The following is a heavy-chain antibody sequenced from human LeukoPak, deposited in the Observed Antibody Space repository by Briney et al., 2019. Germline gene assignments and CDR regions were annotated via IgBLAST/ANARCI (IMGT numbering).Heavy chain of an antibody. V-gene: IGHV1-18*01. CDR3: ARAEGDYDPLNWIDP. J-gene: IGHJ5*02. Sequence: ASVKVSCKASGYTFSNHGIGWVRQAPGQRLEWVGWISAHTGNTNYAQKVQGRVTMTTDTSTSTAYMELRSLTSDDTAVYYCARAEGDYDPLNWIDPWGQGTLVIVSS. D-gene: IGHD3-16*01. CDR2: ISAHTGNT. CDR1: GYTFSNHG.